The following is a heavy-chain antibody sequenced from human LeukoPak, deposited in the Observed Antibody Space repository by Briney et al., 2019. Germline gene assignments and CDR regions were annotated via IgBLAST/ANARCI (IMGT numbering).Heavy chain of an antibody. V-gene: IGHV4-39*07. D-gene: IGHD3-16*01. Sequence: SETLSLTCSVSGGSISSSRSYWGWIRQTPGKGLEWVGSIYYNGDTYYNPSFKSRVSMSVDTAKNQISLILTSVTAADTAVYYCARVASGGFMDVWGKGTTVTVSS. CDR2: IYYNGDT. CDR3: ARVASGGFMDV. J-gene: IGHJ6*03. CDR1: GGSISSSRSY.